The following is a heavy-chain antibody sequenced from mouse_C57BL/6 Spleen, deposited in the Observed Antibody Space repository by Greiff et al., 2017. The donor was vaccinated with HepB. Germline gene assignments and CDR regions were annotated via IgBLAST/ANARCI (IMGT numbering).Heavy chain of an antibody. Sequence: QVQLKQPGAELVKPGASVKLSCKASGYTFTSYWMQWVKQRPGQGLEWIGEIDPSDSYTNYNQKFKGKATLTVDTSSSTAYMQLSSLTSEDSAVYYCARRGGGYAMDYWGQGTSVTVSS. V-gene: IGHV1-50*01. J-gene: IGHJ4*01. CDR2: IDPSDSYT. CDR1: GYTFTSYW. CDR3: ARRGGGYAMDY.